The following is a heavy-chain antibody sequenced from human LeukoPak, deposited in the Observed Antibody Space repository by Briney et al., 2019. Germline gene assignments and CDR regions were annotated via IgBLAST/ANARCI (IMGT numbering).Heavy chain of an antibody. Sequence: PGGSLRLSCAASGFTFSSYAMSWVRQAPGKGLEWVSAISGSGGSAYYADSVKGRFTISRDNSKNTLYLQMNSLRAEDTAVYYCAITVVPAAMLGYWGQGTLVTVSS. V-gene: IGHV3-23*01. CDR3: AITVVPAAMLGY. CDR1: GFTFSSYA. D-gene: IGHD2-2*01. CDR2: ISGSGGSA. J-gene: IGHJ4*02.